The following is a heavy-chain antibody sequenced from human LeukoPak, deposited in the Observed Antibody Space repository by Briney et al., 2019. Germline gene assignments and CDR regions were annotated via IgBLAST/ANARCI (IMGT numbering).Heavy chain of an antibody. CDR1: GGSISSYY. CDR3: AREGGSCSGGSCYRQYYFDY. V-gene: IGHV4-34*01. D-gene: IGHD2-15*01. Sequence: SETLSLTCTVSGGSISSYYWSWIRQPPGKGLEWIGEINHSGSTNYNPSLKSRVTISVDTSKNQFSLKLSSVTAADTAVYYCAREGGSCSGGSCYRQYYFDYWGQGTLVTVSS. CDR2: INHSGST. J-gene: IGHJ4*02.